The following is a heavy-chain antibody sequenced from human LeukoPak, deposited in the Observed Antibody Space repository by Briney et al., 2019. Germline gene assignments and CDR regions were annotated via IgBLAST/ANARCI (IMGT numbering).Heavy chain of an antibody. Sequence: SVKVSCKASGGTFSSYAISWVRQAPGQGLEWMGRIIPILGIANYAQKFQGRVTITADKSTSTAYMELSSLRSEDTAVYYCARLERGYSSSRGAFDIWGQGTMVTVSS. CDR2: IIPILGIA. CDR1: GGTFSSYA. J-gene: IGHJ3*02. D-gene: IGHD6-19*01. CDR3: ARLERGYSSSRGAFDI. V-gene: IGHV1-69*04.